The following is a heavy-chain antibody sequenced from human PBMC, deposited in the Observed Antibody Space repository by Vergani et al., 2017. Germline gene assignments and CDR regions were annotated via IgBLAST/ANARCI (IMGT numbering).Heavy chain of an antibody. D-gene: IGHD2-21*01. V-gene: IGHV3-9*01. Sequence: EVQLVESGGGLVQPGRSLRLSCAASGFTFDDYAMHWVRQAPRKGLEWVSGISWNSGRIGYADSVKGRFTISRDNAKNSLYLQMNSLRAEDTALYYCAKVASLRSYYYYYYMDVWGKGTTVTVSS. CDR2: ISWNSGRI. J-gene: IGHJ6*03. CDR3: AKVASLRSYYYYYYMDV. CDR1: GFTFDDYA.